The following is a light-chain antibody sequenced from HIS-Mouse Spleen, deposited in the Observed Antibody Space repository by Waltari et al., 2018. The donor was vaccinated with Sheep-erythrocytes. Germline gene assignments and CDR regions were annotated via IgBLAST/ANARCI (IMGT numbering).Light chain of an antibody. V-gene: IGLV2-11*01. Sequence: QPALTQPRSVSGSPGQSVTISCTGTSSDVGGYNYGSWYQQHPGKAPKLMIYDVSKRPSGVPDRFSGSKSGNTASLTISGLQAEDEADYYCCSYAGSYTFVFGTGTKVTVL. CDR3: CSYAGSYTFV. CDR1: SSDVGGYNY. CDR2: DVS. J-gene: IGLJ1*01.